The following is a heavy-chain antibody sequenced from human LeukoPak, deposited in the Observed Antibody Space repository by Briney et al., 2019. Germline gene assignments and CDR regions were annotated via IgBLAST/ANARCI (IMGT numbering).Heavy chain of an antibody. Sequence: PSETLSLTCTVSGGSISSYYWSWIRQPPGKGLEWIGYIYYSGSTYYNPSLKSRVTISVDTSKNQFSLKLSSVTAADTAVYYCARDLIAVAGPNFDYWGQGTLVTVSS. J-gene: IGHJ4*02. CDR1: GGSISSYY. CDR3: ARDLIAVAGPNFDY. V-gene: IGHV4-59*12. D-gene: IGHD6-19*01. CDR2: IYYSGST.